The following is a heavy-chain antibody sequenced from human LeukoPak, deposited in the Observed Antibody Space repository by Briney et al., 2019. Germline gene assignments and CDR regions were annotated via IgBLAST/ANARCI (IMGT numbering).Heavy chain of an antibody. J-gene: IGHJ1*01. Sequence: PGGSLRLSCAASGFTFDNYAMHWVRQAPGKGLEWVSLISWDGGSSYYADSVKGRFTISRDNSKNSLYLQMNSLRAEDTAVYYCASREYYYDSSGYYYSYFQHWGQGTLVTVSS. V-gene: IGHV3-43D*03. CDR3: ASREYYYDSSGYYYSYFQH. CDR2: ISWDGGSS. CDR1: GFTFDNYA. D-gene: IGHD3-22*01.